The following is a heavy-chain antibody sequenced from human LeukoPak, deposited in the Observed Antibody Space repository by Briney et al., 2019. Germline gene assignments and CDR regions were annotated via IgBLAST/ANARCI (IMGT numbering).Heavy chain of an antibody. CDR3: ARVVGYYDSSGWGSPPLGAFDI. CDR1: GYTFTGYY. D-gene: IGHD3-22*01. Sequence: ASVKVSCKASGYTFTGYYMHWVRQAPGQGLEWMGWINPNSGGTNYAQKFQGRVTMTRDTSISTAYMELSRLRSDDTAVYYCARVVGYYDSSGWGSPPLGAFDIWGQGTMVTVSS. CDR2: INPNSGGT. J-gene: IGHJ3*02. V-gene: IGHV1-2*02.